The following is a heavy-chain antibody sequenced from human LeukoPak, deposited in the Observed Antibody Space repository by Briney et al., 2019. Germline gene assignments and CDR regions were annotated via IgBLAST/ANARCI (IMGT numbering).Heavy chain of an antibody. CDR1: GFTFSNYA. CDR3: VKDPAATAPFDY. D-gene: IGHD2-2*01. CDR2: ISRGGSST. J-gene: IGHJ4*02. Sequence: GESLRLSCAASGFTFSNYAMIWVRQAPGKGLEWVSTISRGGSSTYYADSVKGRFTISRDNSKSTLYLQMNSLRAEDTAVYYCVKDPAATAPFDYWGQGTLVTVSS. V-gene: IGHV3-23*01.